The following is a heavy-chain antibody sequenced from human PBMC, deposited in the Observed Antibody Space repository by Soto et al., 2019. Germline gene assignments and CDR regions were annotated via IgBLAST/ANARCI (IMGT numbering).Heavy chain of an antibody. D-gene: IGHD6-6*01. V-gene: IGHV5-10-1*01. J-gene: IGHJ4*02. CDR1: GYSFTGYW. Sequence: GESLKISCKGSGYSFTGYWINWVRQMPGKGLEWMGRIDPSDSYINYSPSFQGHVTISADESIRTAYLQWTSLKASDTAIYYFARRLGSSALDYPGTGTLVTVFS. CDR2: IDPSDSYI. CDR3: ARRLGSSALDY.